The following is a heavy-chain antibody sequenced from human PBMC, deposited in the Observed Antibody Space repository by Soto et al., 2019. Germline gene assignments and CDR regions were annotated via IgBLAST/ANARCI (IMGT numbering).Heavy chain of an antibody. V-gene: IGHV1-8*01. CDR3: ARGSISSTENWLEP. D-gene: IGHD1-20*01. CDR2: MNPNSGNT. CDR1: GYTFTSYH. J-gene: IGHJ5*01. Sequence: QVQLVQSGAEVKKPGASVKVSCKGSGYTFTSYHINWVRQATGQGLEWMGWMNPNSGNTGYAQTLQGRVRRTWATGITTAHMELSRLSFEDTAMYYRARGSISSTENWLEPWGQGTLLTVSS.